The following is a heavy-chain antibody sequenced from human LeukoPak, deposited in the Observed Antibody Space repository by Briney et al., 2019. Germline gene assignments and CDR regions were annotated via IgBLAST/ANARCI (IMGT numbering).Heavy chain of an antibody. J-gene: IGHJ4*02. Sequence: GASVKVSCKASGYTFTSYAMHWVRQAPGQRLEWMGWINAGNGNTKYSQKFQGRVTITRDTSASTAYMELSSLRSEDTAVYYCAISTWELRPFDYWGQGTLVTVSS. CDR2: INAGNGNT. CDR3: AISTWELRPFDY. D-gene: IGHD1-26*01. CDR1: GYTFTSYA. V-gene: IGHV1-3*01.